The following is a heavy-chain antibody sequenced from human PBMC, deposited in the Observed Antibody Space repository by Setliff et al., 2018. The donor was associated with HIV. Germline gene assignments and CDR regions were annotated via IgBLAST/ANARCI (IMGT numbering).Heavy chain of an antibody. CDR2: INPNSGGT. CDR1: GYTFTGYY. J-gene: IGHJ4*02. Sequence: ASVKVSCKASGYTFTGYYMHWVRQAPGQGLEWMGWINPNSGGTNYAQKFQGRVTMTRDTSITTAYMVLSSLRSDDTAVYYCARYTSGWFHFDYWGQGTLVTVSS. CDR3: ARYTSGWFHFDY. D-gene: IGHD6-19*01. V-gene: IGHV1-2*02.